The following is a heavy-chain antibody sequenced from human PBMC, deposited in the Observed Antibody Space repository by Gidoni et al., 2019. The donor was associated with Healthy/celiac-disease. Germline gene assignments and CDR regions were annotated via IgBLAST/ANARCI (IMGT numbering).Heavy chain of an antibody. CDR2: IYYSGST. D-gene: IGHD5-18*01. J-gene: IGHJ3*02. CDR1: GGSISSSTYY. Sequence: QLQLQESGPGLVKPSETLSLTCTVSGGSISSSTYYWGWIRQPPGKGLEWIGSIYYSGSTYYNPSLKTRVAISVDTSKNQFSLKLSSVTAADTAVYYCARGAGYSFLSAFDMWGQGTMVTVSS. CDR3: ARGAGYSFLSAFDM. V-gene: IGHV4-39*01.